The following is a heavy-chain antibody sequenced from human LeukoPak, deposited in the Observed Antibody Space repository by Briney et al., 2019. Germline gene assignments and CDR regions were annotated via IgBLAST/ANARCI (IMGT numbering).Heavy chain of an antibody. CDR1: GYTFTGYY. J-gene: IGHJ5*02. CDR2: INPNSGGT. D-gene: IGHD3-22*01. CDR3: ARALVWYYYDSSGSKGVDWFDP. V-gene: IGHV1-2*02. Sequence: ASVKVSCKASGYTFTGYYMHWVRQAPGQGLEWMGWINPNSGGTNYAQKFQGGVTMTRDTSISTAYMELSRLRSDDTAVYYCARALVWYYYDSSGSKGVDWFDPWGQGTLVTVSS.